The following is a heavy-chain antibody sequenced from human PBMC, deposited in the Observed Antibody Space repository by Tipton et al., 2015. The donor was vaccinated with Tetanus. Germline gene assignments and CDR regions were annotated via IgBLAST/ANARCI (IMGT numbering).Heavy chain of an antibody. V-gene: IGHV3-11*01. CDR2: ISRSGTNI. Sequence: GSLRLSCAASGFTFSDYYLSWIRQAPGKGLEWVSYISRSGTNIHYADSVKGRFTVSRDNAKNSLYLQMNGLRFEDTAVYYCARDIDVPGTTLYFDYWGQGTLVTVSS. CDR1: GFTFSDYY. CDR3: ARDIDVPGTTLYFDY. D-gene: IGHD1-1*01. J-gene: IGHJ4*02.